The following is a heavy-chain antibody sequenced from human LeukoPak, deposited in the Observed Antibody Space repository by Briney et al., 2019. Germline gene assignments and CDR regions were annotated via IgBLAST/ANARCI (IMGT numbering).Heavy chain of an antibody. D-gene: IGHD4-17*01. J-gene: IGHJ3*02. V-gene: IGHV3-23*01. CDR1: GFTFGSYA. CDR2: ISDSGGRT. Sequence: GGSLRLSFAASGFTFGSYAMTWLRQAPGKGLEWVSSISDSGGRTFYADSVKGRFTISRDNSKDTLNLQMNSLRAEDTAVYFCAGRCIYPDYGRLDAFDIWGQGTMVTVSS. CDR3: AGRCIYPDYGRLDAFDI.